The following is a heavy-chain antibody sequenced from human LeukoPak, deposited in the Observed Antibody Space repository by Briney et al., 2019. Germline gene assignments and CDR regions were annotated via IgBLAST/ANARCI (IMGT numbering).Heavy chain of an antibody. J-gene: IGHJ4*02. CDR2: IGISSSYT. CDR3: AREGFYGSGRGADFDY. D-gene: IGHD3-10*01. Sequence: GGSLRLSCAASGFTFSDYYMSGIPQTPGEGLGWGSYIGISSSYTNYADSVKGRFTISRDNAKNSLYLQMNSLRAEDTAVYYCAREGFYGSGRGADFDYWGQGTLVTVSS. CDR1: GFTFSDYY. V-gene: IGHV3-11*06.